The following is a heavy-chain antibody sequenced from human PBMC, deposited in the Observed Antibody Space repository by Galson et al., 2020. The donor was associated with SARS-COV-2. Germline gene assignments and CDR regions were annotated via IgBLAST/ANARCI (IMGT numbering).Heavy chain of an antibody. Sequence: PQSLSLTCTVSGGSISSSSYYWGWIRQHPGKGLEWIGSIYYSGSTYYNPSLKSRVTISVDTSKIQFSLTLGSVTAADTAVYYCAREIATPPALAWYHWFDPWRQGTLVTVSS. V-gene: IGHV4-39*07. D-gene: IGHD6-19*01. CDR2: IYYSGST. CDR1: GGSISSSSYY. J-gene: IGHJ5*02. CDR3: AREIATPPALAWYHWFDP.